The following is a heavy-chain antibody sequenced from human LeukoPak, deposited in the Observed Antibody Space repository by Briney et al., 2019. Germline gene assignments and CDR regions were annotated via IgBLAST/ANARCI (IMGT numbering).Heavy chain of an antibody. CDR1: GFTFSSYG. CDR3: AKALVSYYDSSGYSV. J-gene: IGHJ4*02. Sequence: GGSLRLSCAASGFTFSSYGMHWVRQAPGKGLEWVAVISYDGSNKYYADSVKGRFTISRDNSKNTLYLQMNSLRAEDTAVYYCAKALVSYYDSSGYSVWGQGTLVTVSS. V-gene: IGHV3-30*18. CDR2: ISYDGSNK. D-gene: IGHD3-22*01.